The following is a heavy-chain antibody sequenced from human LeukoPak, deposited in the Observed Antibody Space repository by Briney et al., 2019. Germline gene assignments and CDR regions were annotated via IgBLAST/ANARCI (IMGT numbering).Heavy chain of an antibody. CDR1: GGSISSSSYY. CDR2: IYYSGST. J-gene: IGHJ4*02. D-gene: IGHD6-19*01. Sequence: SETLSLTCTVSGGSISSSSYYWGWIRQPPGKGLEWIGSIYYSGSTYYNPSLKSRVTISVDTSKNQFSLKLSSVTAADTAVYYCARDIFAGYSSGWYAEPGYWGQGTLVTVSS. CDR3: ARDIFAGYSSGWYAEPGY. V-gene: IGHV4-39*07.